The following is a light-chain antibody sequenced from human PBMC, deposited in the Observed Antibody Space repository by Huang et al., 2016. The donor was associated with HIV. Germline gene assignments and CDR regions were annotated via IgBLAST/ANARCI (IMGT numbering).Light chain of an antibody. Sequence: DIVMSQSPLSLPVTPGEPASISCRSSQSLLYSNGNNYLDWYLQKPGQHPQLLSDLGSNRASGVPDRFSGSGSGTDFTLKISRVEAEDVGVYYCMQALQTPPAFGQGTRLEIK. V-gene: IGKV2-28*01. CDR3: MQALQTPPA. CDR2: LGS. J-gene: IGKJ5*01. CDR1: QSLLYSNGNNY.